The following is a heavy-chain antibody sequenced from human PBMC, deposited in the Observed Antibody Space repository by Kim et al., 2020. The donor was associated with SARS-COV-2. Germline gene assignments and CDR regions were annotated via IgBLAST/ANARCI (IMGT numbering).Heavy chain of an antibody. D-gene: IGHD2-15*01. CDR1: GFTFSSYW. Sequence: GGSLRLSCAASGFTFSSYWMSWVRQAPGKGLEWVANIKQDGSEKYKVDSVKGRFTISRDNAKNSLYLQMNSLRAEDTAVYYCAMRSPRGQNWFDPWGQGTLVTVSP. CDR3: AMRSPRGQNWFDP. V-gene: IGHV3-7*05. CDR2: IKQDGSEK. J-gene: IGHJ5*02.